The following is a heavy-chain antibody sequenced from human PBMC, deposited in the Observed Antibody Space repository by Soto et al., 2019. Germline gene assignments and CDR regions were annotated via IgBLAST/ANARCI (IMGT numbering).Heavy chain of an antibody. D-gene: IGHD2-15*01. CDR3: TKYRRTDAEGYSFDY. CDR1: GGSISGSY. CDR2: IHYRGST. Sequence: QVPLQESGPGLVKPSETLSLTCTVSGGSISGSYWSWIRQTPGKVLEWVGYIHYRGSTNYTHTLKSRVTMSVDSAKNQCSLQLSSVTAADTAVYFCTKYRRTDAEGYSFDYWGQGALVTVSS. J-gene: IGHJ4*02. V-gene: IGHV4-59*01.